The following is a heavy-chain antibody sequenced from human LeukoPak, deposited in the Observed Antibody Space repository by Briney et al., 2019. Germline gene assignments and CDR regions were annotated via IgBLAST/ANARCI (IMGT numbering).Heavy chain of an antibody. CDR3: ARRSEGELPFDY. CDR2: IYYSGST. Sequence: SETLSLTCTVSGSSISSGGYYWSWIRQHPGKGLEWIGYIYYSGSTYYNPSLKSRVTISVDTSKNQFSLKLSSVTAADTAVYYCARRSEGELPFDYWGQGTLVTVSS. D-gene: IGHD1-26*01. J-gene: IGHJ4*02. V-gene: IGHV4-31*03. CDR1: GSSISSGGYY.